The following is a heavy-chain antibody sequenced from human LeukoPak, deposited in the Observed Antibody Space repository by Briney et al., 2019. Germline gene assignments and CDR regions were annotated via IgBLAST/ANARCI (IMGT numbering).Heavy chain of an antibody. CDR1: GYTFTSYD. V-gene: IGHV1-8*01. Sequence: ASVKVSCKASGYTFTSYDINWVRQATGQGLEWMGWMNPNSGNTGYAQKFQGRVTMTRSTSISTAYMELSSLRSEDTAVYYCARGHRTLGRPYYYYGMDVWGQGTTVTVSS. CDR3: ARGHRTLGRPYYYYGMDV. D-gene: IGHD3/OR15-3a*01. J-gene: IGHJ6*02. CDR2: MNPNSGNT.